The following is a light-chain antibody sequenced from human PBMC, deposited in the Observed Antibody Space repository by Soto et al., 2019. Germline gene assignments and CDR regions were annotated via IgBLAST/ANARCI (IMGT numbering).Light chain of an antibody. CDR3: QQYASSPLT. V-gene: IGKV3-20*01. CDR2: GAS. CDR1: QNVGRNY. J-gene: IGKJ4*01. Sequence: ETVLTQSPGTLSLSPGERATLSCRASQNVGRNYVVWYQQKPGQAPRVLIYGASSRATGIPARFSGSRSGTDFTLTISRLEPEDFAVYYCQQYASSPLTFGGGTKVEVK.